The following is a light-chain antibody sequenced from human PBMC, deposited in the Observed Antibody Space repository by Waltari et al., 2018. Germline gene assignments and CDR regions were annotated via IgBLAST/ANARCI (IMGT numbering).Light chain of an antibody. CDR3: QQSYKTPLT. V-gene: IGKV3-11*01. J-gene: IGKJ1*01. CDR1: QSVSSY. Sequence: EIVLTQSPATLSLSPGERATLSCRASQSVSSYLAWYQQKPGQAPRLLIYDASNRATGIPARFSGSGSGTDFTLTISSLQPEDFATYYCQQSYKTPLTFGQGTRLEI. CDR2: DAS.